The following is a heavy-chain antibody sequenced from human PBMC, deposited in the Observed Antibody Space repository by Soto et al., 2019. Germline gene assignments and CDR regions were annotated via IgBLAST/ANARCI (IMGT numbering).Heavy chain of an antibody. V-gene: IGHV4-59*01. CDR2: IYYSGST. CDR3: ARTPYSSSWSGHFDY. Sequence: QVQLQESGPGLVKPSETLSLTCTVSGGSISSYYWSWIRQPPGKGLEWIGYIYYSGSTNYNPSLTSRVTISGDTSKNQFARKLSSVTAADTAVYYCARTPYSSSWSGHFDYWGQGTLVTVS. J-gene: IGHJ4*02. D-gene: IGHD6-13*01. CDR1: GGSISSYY.